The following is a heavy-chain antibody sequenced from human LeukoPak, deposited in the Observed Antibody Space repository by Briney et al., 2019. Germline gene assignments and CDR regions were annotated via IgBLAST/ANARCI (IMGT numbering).Heavy chain of an antibody. CDR2: MSPNGGDT. J-gene: IGHJ4*02. V-gene: IGHV1-8*01. CDR3: ARGPPNWGYDY. D-gene: IGHD7-27*01. Sequence: ASVKVSCKASGYTFTSYDFNWVRQATGQRPEWMGWMSPNGGDTGYAQKFQDRVTMTRNTSISTAYMELSSLRSDDTAVYYCARGPPNWGYDYWGPGTLVTVSS. CDR1: GYTFTSYD.